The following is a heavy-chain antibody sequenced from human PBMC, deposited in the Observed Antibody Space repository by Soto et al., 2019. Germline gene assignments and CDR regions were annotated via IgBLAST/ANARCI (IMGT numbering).Heavy chain of an antibody. D-gene: IGHD2-2*01. CDR1: GFTFSTYW. J-gene: IGHJ4*02. V-gene: IGHV3-74*01. Sequence: EVQLVESGGGLVQPGGSLRLSCAATGFTFSTYWMHWVRQGPGKGLVWVSRISTDGSSTTYADSVKGRFTISRDNAKNTLYVQMNSLRAEDTAVYYCARATGSNHQFGYWGQGSLVTISS. CDR2: ISTDGSST. CDR3: ARATGSNHQFGY.